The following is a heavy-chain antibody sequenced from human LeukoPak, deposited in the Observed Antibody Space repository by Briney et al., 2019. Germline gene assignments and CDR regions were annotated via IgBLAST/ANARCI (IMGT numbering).Heavy chain of an antibody. CDR1: GFTFSSYW. V-gene: IGHV3-7*01. CDR2: IKQDGSEK. CDR3: ARDLEYYYDSSGLDYGTFDI. Sequence: GGSLRLSCAASGFTFSSYWMSWVRQAPGKGLEWVANIKQDGSEKDYVDSVKGRFTISRDNAKNSLYLQMNSLRAEDTAVYYCARDLEYYYDSSGLDYGTFDIWGQGTMVTVSS. D-gene: IGHD3-22*01. J-gene: IGHJ3*02.